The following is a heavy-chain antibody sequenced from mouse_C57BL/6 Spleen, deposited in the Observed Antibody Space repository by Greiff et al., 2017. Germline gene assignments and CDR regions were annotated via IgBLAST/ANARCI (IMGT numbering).Heavy chain of an antibody. CDR2: IDPETGGT. CDR1: GYTFTDYE. V-gene: IGHV1-15*01. J-gene: IGHJ3*01. Sequence: QVQLQQSGAELVRPGASVTLSCKASGYTFTDYEMHWVKQTPVHGLAWIGAIDPETGGTAYNQKFKGKAILTADKSSSTAYMELRSLTSEDSAVYYCTRGEADGFAYWGQGTLVTVSA. CDR3: TRGEADGFAY.